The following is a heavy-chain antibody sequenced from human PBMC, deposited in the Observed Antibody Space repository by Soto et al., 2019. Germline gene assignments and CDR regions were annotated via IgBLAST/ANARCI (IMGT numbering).Heavy chain of an antibody. CDR1: GFSFSSYG. D-gene: IGHD2-2*02. Sequence: QVQLVESGGGVVQPGRSLRLSCAASGFSFSSYGMHWVRQAPGKGLEWVAGIWYDGSNKYYADSVKGRFTISRDNSKNTLYLQMNSLRAEDTAVYYCARRCSSTSCYTPYYYGMDVWGQGTTVTVSS. J-gene: IGHJ6*02. CDR2: IWYDGSNK. V-gene: IGHV3-33*08. CDR3: ARRCSSTSCYTPYYYGMDV.